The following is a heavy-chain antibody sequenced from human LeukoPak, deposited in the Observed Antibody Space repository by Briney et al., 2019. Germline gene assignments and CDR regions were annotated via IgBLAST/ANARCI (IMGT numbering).Heavy chain of an antibody. Sequence: ASVKVSCKASGFTFTGYYIHWVQQAPGQGLEWMGWIHPNSGGTNYAQTFQGRVTMTRDTSISTAYMELSRLRSDDTAVYYCARFKSTGWSKYPFDYWGQGTLVTVSS. CDR2: IHPNSGGT. V-gene: IGHV1-2*02. CDR1: GFTFTGYY. CDR3: ARFKSTGWSKYPFDY. J-gene: IGHJ4*02. D-gene: IGHD1-1*01.